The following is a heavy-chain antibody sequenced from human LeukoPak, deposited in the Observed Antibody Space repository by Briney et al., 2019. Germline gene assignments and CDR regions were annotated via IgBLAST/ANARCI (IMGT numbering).Heavy chain of an antibody. V-gene: IGHV4-30-4*08. CDR3: ARAGVVPAAINRAFDI. J-gene: IGHJ3*02. Sequence: PSETLSLTCIVSGGSIISGDCYWSWIRQPPGKGLEWIGYIYHNGDTYYNPSLKSRVSISVDTSKNQFSLKLGSVTAADTAVYYCARAGVVPAAINRAFDIWGQGSVVTVSS. CDR2: IYHNGDT. CDR1: GGSIISGDCY. D-gene: IGHD2-2*02.